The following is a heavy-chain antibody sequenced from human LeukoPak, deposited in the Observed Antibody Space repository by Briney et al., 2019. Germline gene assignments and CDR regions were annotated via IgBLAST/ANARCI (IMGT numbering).Heavy chain of an antibody. V-gene: IGHV4-59*01. D-gene: IGHD1-26*01. J-gene: IGHJ5*02. Sequence: PSETLSLTCTVSGGSISSYYWSWIRQPPGKGLEWIGYIYYSGSTNYNPSLKSRVTISVDTSKNQFSLKLSSVTAADTAVYYCARGSIVGATSWGQGTLVTVSS. CDR3: ARGSIVGATS. CDR1: GGSISSYY. CDR2: IYYSGST.